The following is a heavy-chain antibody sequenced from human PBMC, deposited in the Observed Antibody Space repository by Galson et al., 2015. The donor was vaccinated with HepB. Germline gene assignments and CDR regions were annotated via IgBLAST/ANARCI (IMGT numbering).Heavy chain of an antibody. D-gene: IGHD4-17*01. V-gene: IGHV4-34*01. CDR1: GESLSGHH. CDR2: VTHGGSG. Sequence: ETLSLTCGVSGESLSGHHWSWIRQAPGKGLEWIGKVTHGGSGNYNPSLTGRVTISADTSKSQVSLKMTSVTAADTAIYYCARGRGRRLVTTYSYYGLDVWGQGTTVTVSS. J-gene: IGHJ6*02. CDR3: ARGRGRRLVTTYSYYGLDV.